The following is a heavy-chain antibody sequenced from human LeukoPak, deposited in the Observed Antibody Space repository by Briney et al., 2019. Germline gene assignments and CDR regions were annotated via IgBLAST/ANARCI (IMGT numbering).Heavy chain of an antibody. CDR2: ISSSSSYI. Sequence: GGSLRLSCAASGFTFSSYSMNWVRQAPGKGLEWVSSISSSSSYIYYADSVRGRFTISRDNAKNSLYLQMNSLRAEDTAVYYCAREGVDYYDSSGYLASFDYWGQGTLVTVSS. D-gene: IGHD3-22*01. J-gene: IGHJ4*02. CDR3: AREGVDYYDSSGYLASFDY. V-gene: IGHV3-21*01. CDR1: GFTFSSYS.